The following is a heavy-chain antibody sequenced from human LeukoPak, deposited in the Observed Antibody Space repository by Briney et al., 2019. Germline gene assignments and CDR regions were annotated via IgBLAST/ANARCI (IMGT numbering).Heavy chain of an antibody. CDR2: INPNSGGT. Sequence: ASVKVSCKASGYTFTGYYMHWVRQAPGQGLEWMGRINPNSGGTNYAQKFRGRVTMTRDTSISTAHMELSRLRSDDTAVYYCARDPPTSYYYDSSGYYPDYWGQGTLVTVSS. D-gene: IGHD3-22*01. V-gene: IGHV1-2*06. CDR3: ARDPPTSYYYDSSGYYPDY. J-gene: IGHJ4*02. CDR1: GYTFTGYY.